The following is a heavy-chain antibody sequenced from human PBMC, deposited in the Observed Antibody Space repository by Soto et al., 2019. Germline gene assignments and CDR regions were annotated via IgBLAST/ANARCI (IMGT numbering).Heavy chain of an antibody. D-gene: IGHD6-13*01. CDR1: GFTFSGYY. J-gene: IGHJ5*02. CDR3: TRDASRDSSARGWFDP. CDR2: ISSNSAYI. Sequence: KAGGSLRLSCAASGFTFSGYYMSWIRQAPGKGLEWVSYISSNSAYIYYTDALRGRFTISRDNAKNSLHLQMNSLRAEDTAVYYCTRDASRDSSARGWFDPWGPGTLVTVSS. V-gene: IGHV3-11*06.